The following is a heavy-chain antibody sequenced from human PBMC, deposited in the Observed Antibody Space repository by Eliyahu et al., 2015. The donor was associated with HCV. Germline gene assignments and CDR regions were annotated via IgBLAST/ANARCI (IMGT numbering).Heavy chain of an antibody. D-gene: IGHD6-13*01. V-gene: IGHV3-30*18. CDR1: GFTFXSXG. Sequence: QVQLVESGGGVVQPGRSLRLSCAASGFTFXSXGMHWVRQAPGKGLGWVAVISYDGSNKYYADSVKGRFTISRDNSKNTLYLQMNSLRAEDTAVYYCAKAQLVGAAAGTIDYWGQGTLVTVSS. CDR3: AKAQLVGAAAGTIDY. J-gene: IGHJ4*02. CDR2: ISYDGSNK.